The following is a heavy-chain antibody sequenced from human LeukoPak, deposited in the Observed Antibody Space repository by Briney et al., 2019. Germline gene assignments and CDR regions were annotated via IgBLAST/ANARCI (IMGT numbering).Heavy chain of an antibody. D-gene: IGHD6-13*01. V-gene: IGHV4-39*01. Sequence: SETLSLTCTVSGGSISSRSYYWGWIRQSPGKGLEWIGSIYNSGSTYDNPSLKSRVTISVETSKNQFSLKLSSVTAADTAVYYCARHGYSSSWFKVGWFDPWGQGTLVTVSS. CDR3: ARHGYSSSWFKVGWFDP. CDR1: GGSISSRSYY. J-gene: IGHJ5*02. CDR2: IYNSGST.